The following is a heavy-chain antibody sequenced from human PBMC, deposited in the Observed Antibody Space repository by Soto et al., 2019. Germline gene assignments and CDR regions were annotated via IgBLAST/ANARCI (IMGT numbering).Heavy chain of an antibody. Sequence: EVQLVESGGGLVKPGGSLRLSCAASGFTFSSYTMNWVRQAPGKGLEWVSSISSSNTYIYYADSVKGRFTISRDNAKNSLYLQMNSLRADDTAMYYCASVSCSDSNCYYNYWGQGTLVTVSS. D-gene: IGHD2-15*01. CDR2: ISSSNTYI. V-gene: IGHV3-21*01. CDR3: ASVSCSDSNCYYNY. J-gene: IGHJ4*02. CDR1: GFTFSSYT.